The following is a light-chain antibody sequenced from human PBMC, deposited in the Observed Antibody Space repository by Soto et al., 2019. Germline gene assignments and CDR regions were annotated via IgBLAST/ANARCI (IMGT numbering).Light chain of an antibody. CDR2: AAS. CDR3: QQSYSNPIT. Sequence: DIQMTQSPSSLSASVLDRVTITCLASQSISSYLNWYQQKPRKAPKLLIYAASSSQSGVPSRFIGSGSGTDFTLTISSLQPGDFATYYCQQSYSNPITFGQGTRLEIK. J-gene: IGKJ5*01. V-gene: IGKV1-39*01. CDR1: QSISSY.